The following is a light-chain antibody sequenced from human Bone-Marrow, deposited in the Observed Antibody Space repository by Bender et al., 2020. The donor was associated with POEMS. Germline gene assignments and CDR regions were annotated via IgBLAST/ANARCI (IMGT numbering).Light chain of an antibody. CDR1: SSDVGNYIY. CDR2: GVS. V-gene: IGLV2-14*03. J-gene: IGLJ1*01. Sequence: QSALTQPASMSGSPGQSITISCTGTSSDVGNYIYVSWYQQHPNKAPKLIIYGVSDRPSGVSSRFSGSKSGNTASLTISGLQAEDEGDYYCSSFTTSDTVVFGSETKVTVL. CDR3: SSFTTSDTVV.